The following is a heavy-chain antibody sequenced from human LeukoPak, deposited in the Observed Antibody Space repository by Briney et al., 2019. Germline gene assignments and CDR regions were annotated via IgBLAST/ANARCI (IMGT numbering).Heavy chain of an antibody. J-gene: IGHJ4*02. CDR2: ISSCGSTI. D-gene: IGHD2-15*01. CDR1: GGSFSGYY. Sequence: LSLTCAVYGGSFSGYYWSWIRQPPGKGLEWNSYISSCGSTIYYADSVKGRLTISMDNAKNSLYLQMNSLRAEDTAVYYCARVRYCSGGSCYNYFDYWGQGTLVSVSS. CDR3: ARVRYCSGGSCYNYFDY. V-gene: IGHV3-11*01.